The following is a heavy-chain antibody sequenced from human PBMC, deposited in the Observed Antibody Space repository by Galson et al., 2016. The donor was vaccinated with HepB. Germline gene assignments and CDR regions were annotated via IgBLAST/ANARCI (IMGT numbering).Heavy chain of an antibody. CDR2: ISASGGRT. D-gene: IGHD3-16*01. CDR1: GFTFSSYA. CDR3: AKDFWGPYPEAFDT. Sequence: SLRLSCAASGFTFSSYAMTWVRQAPGKGLEWVSGISASGGRTYYADSVKGRFTISPDNSRNTLYLQMNSLRAEDTGVYYCAKDFWGPYPEAFDTWGQGTKVTVSS. V-gene: IGHV3-23*01. J-gene: IGHJ3*02.